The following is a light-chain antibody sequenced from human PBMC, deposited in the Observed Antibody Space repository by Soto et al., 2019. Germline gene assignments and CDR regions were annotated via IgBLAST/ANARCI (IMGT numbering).Light chain of an antibody. J-gene: IGLJ1*01. CDR3: EAWDDSLHGHV. V-gene: IGLV1-44*01. CDR2: TTN. Sequence: QSVLTQPPSASGTPGQRVTISCSGSSSNIGSNPVHWYQQLPGTAPKLLMYTTNQRPSGVPDRFSGSKSGTSASLVIIGLQSEDEADYYCEAWDDSLHGHVFGTGTKVTVL. CDR1: SSNIGSNP.